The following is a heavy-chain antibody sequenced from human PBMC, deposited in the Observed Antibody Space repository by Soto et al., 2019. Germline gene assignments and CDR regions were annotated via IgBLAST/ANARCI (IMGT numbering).Heavy chain of an antibody. Sequence: EVQLLESGGGLVQPGGSLRLSCAASGFTFSSYAMSWVRQAPGKGLEWVSSISGSGGSTYYADSVKGRFTISRDNSKIPLYLQMNSLRAEDTAVYYCAKDAYNDGRAHDYWGQGTLVTVSS. CDR2: ISGSGGST. CDR3: AKDAYNDGRAHDY. J-gene: IGHJ4*02. V-gene: IGHV3-23*01. D-gene: IGHD5-18*01. CDR1: GFTFSSYA.